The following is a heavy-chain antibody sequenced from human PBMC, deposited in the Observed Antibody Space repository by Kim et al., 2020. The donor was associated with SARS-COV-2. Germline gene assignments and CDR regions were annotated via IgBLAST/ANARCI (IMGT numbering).Heavy chain of an antibody. Sequence: GGSLRLSCAASGFTFSSYGMHWVRQAPGKGLEWVAVIWYDGSNKYYADSVKGRFTISRDNSKNTLYLQMNSLRAEDTAVYYCASLGLYSGYDTTAYYYYGMDVWGQGTTVTVSS. CDR2: IWYDGSNK. CDR3: ASLGLYSGYDTTAYYYYGMDV. CDR1: GFTFSSYG. D-gene: IGHD5-12*01. J-gene: IGHJ6*02. V-gene: IGHV3-33*01.